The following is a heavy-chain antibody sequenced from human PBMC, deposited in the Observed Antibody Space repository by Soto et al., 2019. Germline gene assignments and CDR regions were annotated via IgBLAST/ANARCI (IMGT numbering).Heavy chain of an antibody. J-gene: IGHJ6*04. Sequence: EVHLVESGGGLVQPGGSLRLSCAASGFTVSSKYMSWVRQAPGKGLEWVSLIQSGGPTYYAGSVKGRFSISRGTSENTLHLQMDSLRAEDTAVYYWARDDVLCDGGRCYGVPLDVRGKGTTVTVSS. CDR1: GFTVSSKY. CDR3: ARDDVLCDGGRCYGVPLDV. CDR2: IQSGGPT. D-gene: IGHD2-15*01. V-gene: IGHV3-66*01.